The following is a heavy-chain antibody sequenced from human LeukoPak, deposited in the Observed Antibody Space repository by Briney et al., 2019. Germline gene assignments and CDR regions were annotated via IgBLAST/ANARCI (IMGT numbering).Heavy chain of an antibody. Sequence: GRSLRLSCAASGFTFSSYAMHWVRQAPGKGLEWVAVISYDGSNKYYADSVKGRFTISRDNSENTLYLQMNSLRAEDTAMYYCARDRWYYYDSSDYYHDAFDIWGQGTMVTVSS. V-gene: IGHV3-30*04. CDR2: ISYDGSNK. D-gene: IGHD3-22*01. J-gene: IGHJ3*02. CDR1: GFTFSSYA. CDR3: ARDRWYYYDSSDYYHDAFDI.